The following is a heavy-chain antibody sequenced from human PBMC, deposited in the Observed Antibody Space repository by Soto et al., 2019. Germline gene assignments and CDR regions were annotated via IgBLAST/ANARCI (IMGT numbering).Heavy chain of an antibody. V-gene: IGHV1-3*01. J-gene: IGHJ4*02. CDR2: INAGNGNT. CDR3: ARGTTAPADY. Sequence: QVQLVQSGAEVKKPGASVKVSCKASGYTFTSYAMHWVRQAPGQRREWMGWINAGNGNTKYSQSFQDRVTFTRDTSASTIYMELSSLRSEDTAVYYCARGTTAPADYWGQGTLVTVSS. CDR1: GYTFTSYA.